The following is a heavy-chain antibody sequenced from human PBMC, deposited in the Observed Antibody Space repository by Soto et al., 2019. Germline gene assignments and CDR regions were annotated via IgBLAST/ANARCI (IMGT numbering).Heavy chain of an antibody. V-gene: IGHV5-10-1*01. CDR1: GYIFTSYW. Sequence: GESLKISCKVSGYIFTSYWISWVRQMPRKGLEWVGRMDPTDSYTDYSPSFQGHVTISVDKSINTAYLQWSSLKASDSAMYYCARLPVLSLVAVWGFDYWGLGTLVTVSS. CDR3: ARLPVLSLVAVWGFDY. J-gene: IGHJ4*02. D-gene: IGHD3-16*01. CDR2: MDPTDSYT.